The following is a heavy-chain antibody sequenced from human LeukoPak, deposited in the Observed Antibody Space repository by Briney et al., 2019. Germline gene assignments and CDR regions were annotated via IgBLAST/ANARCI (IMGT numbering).Heavy chain of an antibody. D-gene: IGHD3-3*01. Sequence: SETLSLTCTVSGGSISTYYWNWIRQSPGKGLEWIGYIYYSGSTKYNPSLKSRVSISVDTPKNQFSLKVTSVTTADTAVYYCARGANYDFWSGYPNNWFDPWGQGTLVTVSS. CDR3: ARGANYDFWSGYPNNWFDP. V-gene: IGHV4-59*01. CDR1: GGSISTYY. CDR2: IYYSGST. J-gene: IGHJ5*02.